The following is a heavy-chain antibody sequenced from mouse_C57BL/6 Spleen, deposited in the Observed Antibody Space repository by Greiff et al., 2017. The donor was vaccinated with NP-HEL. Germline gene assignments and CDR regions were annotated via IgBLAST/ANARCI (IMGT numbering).Heavy chain of an antibody. J-gene: IGHJ4*01. Sequence: DVQLQESGPELVKPGASVKMSCKASGYTFTDYNMHWVKQSHGKSLEWIGYINPNNGGTSYNQKFKGKATLTVNKSSSTAYMELRSLTSEDSAVYYCARGSSYARDAMDYWGQGTSVTVSS. CDR3: ARGSSYARDAMDY. CDR2: INPNNGGT. D-gene: IGHD1-1*01. V-gene: IGHV1-22*01. CDR1: GYTFTDYN.